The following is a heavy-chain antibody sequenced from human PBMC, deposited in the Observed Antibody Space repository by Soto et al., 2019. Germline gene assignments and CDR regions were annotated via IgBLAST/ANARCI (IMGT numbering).Heavy chain of an antibody. CDR2: INPSSGST. J-gene: IGHJ4*02. V-gene: IGHV1-46*03. D-gene: IGHD6-19*01. Sequence: QEQLVQSGAEVRKPGASVKVSCKASGYTFTSDHLHWVRQTPGLGLEWMGRINPSSGSTNYPQKFQGRVTMTRDTSTATVYMELSSLRSEDSAVYYCARGEVHSSGWNFDFWGQGTLVTVSS. CDR3: ARGEVHSSGWNFDF. CDR1: GYTFTSDH.